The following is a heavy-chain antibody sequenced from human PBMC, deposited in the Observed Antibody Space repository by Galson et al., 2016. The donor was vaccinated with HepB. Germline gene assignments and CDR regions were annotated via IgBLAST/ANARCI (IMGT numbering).Heavy chain of an antibody. CDR3: ARGYGFFDY. CDR2: IRYDGSIE. D-gene: IGHD4-17*01. CDR1: GFTFSSYD. V-gene: IGHV3-30*02. Sequence: SLRLSCAASGFTFSSYDMHWVRQTPGKGLEWVAFIRYDGSIEDYTATVKGRFTISRDNSKNTLYLQMTSLRVEDTAVYYCARGYGFFDYWGQGTLVTVSS. J-gene: IGHJ4*02.